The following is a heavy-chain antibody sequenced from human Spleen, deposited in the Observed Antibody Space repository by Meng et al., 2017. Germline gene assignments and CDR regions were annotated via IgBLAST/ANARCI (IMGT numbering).Heavy chain of an antibody. CDR3: ARSSPYSSSWYDY. D-gene: IGHD6-13*01. Sequence: SETLSLTCTVSGGSVTSSYWNWMRQSPDKGLEWIGYIHHSGDTKKNPSLKSRVTMSVDTSKNQFFLWLSSVIAADTAVYYCARSSPYSSSWYDYWGQGTLVTVSS. CDR2: IHHSGDT. CDR1: GGSVTSSY. J-gene: IGHJ4*02. V-gene: IGHV4-59*02.